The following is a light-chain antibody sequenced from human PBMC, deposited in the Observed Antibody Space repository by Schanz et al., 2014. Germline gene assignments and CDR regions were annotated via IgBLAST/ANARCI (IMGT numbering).Light chain of an antibody. CDR1: SSDVGGYSH. CDR3: SSYTSSGTLV. J-gene: IGLJ2*01. Sequence: QSALTQPASVSGSPGQSITISCTGTSSDVGGYSHVSWYQQHPGKAPKLMIYAVRNRPSGVSNRFSGSKSGNTASLTISGLQAEDEAEYYCSSYTSSGTLVFGGGTKLTVL. V-gene: IGLV2-14*01. CDR2: AVR.